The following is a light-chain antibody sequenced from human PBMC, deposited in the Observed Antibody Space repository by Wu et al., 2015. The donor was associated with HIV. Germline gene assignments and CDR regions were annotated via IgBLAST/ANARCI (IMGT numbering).Light chain of an antibody. CDR2: GAS. Sequence: EIVLTQSPGTLSLSPGERATLSCRASQIVSSSYLAWYQHKSGQAPRLLIYGASTRATGLPDRFNGSGSATDFTLTISRLEPEDFAVYYCQQYGSSPLTFGGGTKVEIK. J-gene: IGKJ4*01. CDR3: QQYGSSPLT. CDR1: QIVSSSY. V-gene: IGKV3-20*01.